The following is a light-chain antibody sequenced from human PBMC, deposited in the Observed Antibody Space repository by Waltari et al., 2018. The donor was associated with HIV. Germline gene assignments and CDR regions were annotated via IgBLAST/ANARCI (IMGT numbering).Light chain of an antibody. CDR3: QQYHQWPPRLP. CDR2: GAS. CDR1: QSVNTK. J-gene: IGKJ3*01. Sequence: IVMTQSPVTLSVSPGERVTLSCRASQSVNTKLAWYQQNPGQAPRLLSFGASTRATGVPARFSGSGSGTEFTLTISSLQSEDVAVYYCQQYHQWPPRLPFGPGTKVEIK. V-gene: IGKV3-15*01.